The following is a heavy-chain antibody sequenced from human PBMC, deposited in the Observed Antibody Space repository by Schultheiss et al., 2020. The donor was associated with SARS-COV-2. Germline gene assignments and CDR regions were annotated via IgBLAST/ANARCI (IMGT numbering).Heavy chain of an antibody. Sequence: GESLKISCSASGFTFSSYAMHWVRQAPGKGLEYVSAISSNGGSTYYADSVKGRFTISRDNSKNTLYLQMNSLRAEDTAVYYCAKDCRFGEFEEIDAFDIWGQGTMVTVSS. J-gene: IGHJ3*02. V-gene: IGHV3-64*04. D-gene: IGHD3-10*01. CDR1: GFTFSSYA. CDR2: ISSNGGST. CDR3: AKDCRFGEFEEIDAFDI.